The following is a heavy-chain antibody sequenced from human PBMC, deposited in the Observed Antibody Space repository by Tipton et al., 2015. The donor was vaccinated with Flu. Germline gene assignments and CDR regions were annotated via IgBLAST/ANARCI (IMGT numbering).Heavy chain of an antibody. J-gene: IGHJ6*02. CDR3: ARDATMVRGPYYYYGMDV. D-gene: IGHD3-10*01. CDR1: GGSISSYY. CDR2: IYYSGST. V-gene: IGHV4-59*12. Sequence: TLSLTCTVSGGSISSYYWSWIRQPPGKGLEWIGYIYYSGSTNYNPSLKSRVTISVDTSKNQFSLKLSSVTAADTAVYYCARDATMVRGPYYYYGMDVWGQGTTVTVSS.